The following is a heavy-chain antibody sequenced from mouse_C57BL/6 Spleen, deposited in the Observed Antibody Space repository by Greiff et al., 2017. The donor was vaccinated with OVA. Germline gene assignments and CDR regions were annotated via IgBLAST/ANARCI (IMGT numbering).Heavy chain of an antibody. Sequence: VQLQQSGAELVRPGASVKLSCTASGFNIKDDYMHWVKQRPEQGLEWIGWIDPENGDTEYASKFQGKATITADTSSNTAYLQLSSLTSEDTAVYYCTTPLYYDYDWFAYWGQGTLVTVSA. J-gene: IGHJ3*01. CDR2: IDPENGDT. D-gene: IGHD2-4*01. CDR3: TTPLYYDYDWFAY. V-gene: IGHV14-4*01. CDR1: GFNIKDDY.